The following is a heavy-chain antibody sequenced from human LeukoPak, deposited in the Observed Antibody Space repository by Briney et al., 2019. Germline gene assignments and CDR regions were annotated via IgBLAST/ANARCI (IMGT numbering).Heavy chain of an antibody. J-gene: IGHJ4*02. CDR2: ISGSGGST. CDR3: AKDPGYCSSTSCYYFDY. CDR1: GFTFSSYA. V-gene: IGHV3-23*01. Sequence: GGSLRLSCAASGFTFSSYAMSWVRQAPGKGLEWVSAISGSGGSTYYADSVKGRFTISRGNSKNTLYLQMNSLGAEDTAVYYCAKDPGYCSSTSCYYFDYWGQGTLVTVSS. D-gene: IGHD2-2*01.